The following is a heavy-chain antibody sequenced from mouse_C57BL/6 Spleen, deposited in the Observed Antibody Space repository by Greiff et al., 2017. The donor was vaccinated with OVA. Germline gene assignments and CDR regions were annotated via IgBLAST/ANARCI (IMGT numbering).Heavy chain of an antibody. V-gene: IGHV1-15*01. CDR3: TRSSSYWYFDV. J-gene: IGHJ1*03. Sequence: QVHVKQSGAELVRPGASVTLSCKASGYTFTDYEMHWVKQTPVHGLEWIGAIDPETGGTAYNQKFKGKAILTAYKSSSTAYMELRSLTSEDSAVYYCTRSSSYWYFDVWGTGTTVTVSS. D-gene: IGHD1-1*01. CDR2: IDPETGGT. CDR1: GYTFTDYE.